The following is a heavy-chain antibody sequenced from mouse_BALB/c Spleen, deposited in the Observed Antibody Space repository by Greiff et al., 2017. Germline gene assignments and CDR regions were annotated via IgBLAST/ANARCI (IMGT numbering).Heavy chain of an antibody. J-gene: IGHJ3*01. D-gene: IGHD2-4*01. Sequence: VQLQQPGAELVKPGASVKLSCKASGYTFTSYYMYWVKQRPGQGLEWIGGINPSNGGTNFNEKFKSKATLTVDKSSSTAYMQLSSLTSEDSAVYYCTRSTMISWFAYWGQGTLVTVSA. CDR3: TRSTMISWFAY. V-gene: IGHV1S81*02. CDR1: GYTFTSYY. CDR2: INPSNGGT.